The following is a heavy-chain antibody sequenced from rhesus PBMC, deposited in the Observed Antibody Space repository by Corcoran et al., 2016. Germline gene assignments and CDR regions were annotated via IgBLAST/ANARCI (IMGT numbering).Heavy chain of an antibody. Sequence: QVQLKESGPGLVTPSETLSLTCAVPGGSISDYYYWNWLRQPPGKGLEWMGNIYGNSASTYYNPSLKSRVTISKDTSKNQFFLKLSSVTAADTAVYYCARGGGGSYYYVFFDYWGQGVLVTVSS. V-gene: IGHV4S9*01. CDR1: GGSISDYYY. J-gene: IGHJ4*01. CDR2: IYGNSAST. CDR3: ARGGGGSYYYVFFDY. D-gene: IGHD3-16*01.